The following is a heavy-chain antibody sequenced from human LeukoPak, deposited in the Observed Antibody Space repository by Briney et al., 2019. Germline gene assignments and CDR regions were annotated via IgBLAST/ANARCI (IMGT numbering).Heavy chain of an antibody. V-gene: IGHV3-7*01. D-gene: IGHD6-13*01. Sequence: PAGSLRLSCAASGFTFSSYWMSWVRQAPGKGLEWVANIKQDGSEKYYVDSVKGRFTISRDNAKNSLYLQMNSLRAEDTAVYYCARDKSSSWYYYYYYMDVWGKGTTVTVSS. CDR2: IKQDGSEK. CDR1: GFTFSSYW. CDR3: ARDKSSSWYYYYYYMDV. J-gene: IGHJ6*03.